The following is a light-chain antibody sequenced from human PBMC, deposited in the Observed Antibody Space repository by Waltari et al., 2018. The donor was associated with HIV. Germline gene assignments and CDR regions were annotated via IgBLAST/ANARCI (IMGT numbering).Light chain of an antibody. J-gene: IGLJ2*01. CDR1: ASAFGDYTY. CDR2: DVT. CDR3: SSYARNSPWL. V-gene: IGLV2-14*03. Sequence: QSVLTQPASVSGAPGHSITISCTGTASAFGDYTYVSWYQQLPGKAPKSVIYDVTQRPSGISHRFSGSRSGTTASLTISGLQAEDEADYYCSSYARNSPWLFGGGTKLTVL.